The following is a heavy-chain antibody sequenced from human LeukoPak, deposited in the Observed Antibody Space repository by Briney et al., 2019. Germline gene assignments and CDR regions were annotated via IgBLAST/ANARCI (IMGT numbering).Heavy chain of an antibody. CDR1: GGTFTGYY. CDR2: INPNSGGA. J-gene: IGHJ4*02. CDR3: ARDRGDSSHFDC. V-gene: IGHV1-2*02. D-gene: IGHD3-22*01. Sequence: ASVKVSCKASGGTFTGYYMHWVRQAPGQGLEWMGWINPNSGGANYAQKFQGRVTMIRDTSISTAYMELRSLRSDDTAVYYCARDRGDSSHFDCWGQGTLVTVSS.